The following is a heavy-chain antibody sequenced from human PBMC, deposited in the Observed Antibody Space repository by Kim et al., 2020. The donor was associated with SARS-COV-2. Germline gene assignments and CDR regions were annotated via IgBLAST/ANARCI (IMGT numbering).Heavy chain of an antibody. CDR1: GGSFSGYY. J-gene: IGHJ4*02. CDR2: INHSGST. Sequence: SETLSLTCAVYGGSFSGYYWSWIRQPPGKGLEWIGEINHSGSTNYNPPLKSRVTISVDTSKNQFSLKLSSVTAADTAVYYCAQKRRRGLDYWGQGTLVTVSS. V-gene: IGHV4-34*01. D-gene: IGHD3-10*01. CDR3: AQKRRRGLDY.